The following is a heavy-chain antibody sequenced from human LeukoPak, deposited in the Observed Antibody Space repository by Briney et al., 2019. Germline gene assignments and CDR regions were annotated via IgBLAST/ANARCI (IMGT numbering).Heavy chain of an antibody. Sequence: GGSLRLSCAASGFMFSSYEMNWVRQAPGKGLEWVSYISSSGTTIYYADSVRGRFTISRDNAKNSLFLQMNSPRAEDTAVYYCAKEAALRDWGQGTLVTVSS. D-gene: IGHD2-15*01. CDR1: GFMFSSYE. V-gene: IGHV3-48*03. J-gene: IGHJ4*02. CDR2: ISSSGTTI. CDR3: AKEAALRD.